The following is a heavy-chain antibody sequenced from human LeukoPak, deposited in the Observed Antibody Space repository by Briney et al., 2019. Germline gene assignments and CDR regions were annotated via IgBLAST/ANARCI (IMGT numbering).Heavy chain of an antibody. J-gene: IGHJ6*03. CDR3: ARADYDILTGYSPSYYYYMDV. D-gene: IGHD3-9*01. V-gene: IGHV1-8*01. CDR1: GYTFTSYD. CDR2: MNPNSGNT. Sequence: ASVKVSCKASGYTFTSYDINWVRQATGQGLEWMGWMNPNSGNTGYAQKFQGRVTMTRNTSISTAYMELSSLRSEDTAVYYCARADYDILTGYSPSYYYYMDVWGKGTTVTISS.